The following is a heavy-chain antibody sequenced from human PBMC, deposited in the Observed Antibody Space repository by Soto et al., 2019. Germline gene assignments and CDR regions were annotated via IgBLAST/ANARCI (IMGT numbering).Heavy chain of an antibody. CDR2: IYWDDDK. Sequence: GSGPTLVNPTQTLTLTCTFSAFSLSTGGVGVGWIRQPPGKALEWLALIYWDDDKRYSPSLRSRLTITKDTSKNQVVLTMTNMDPVDTATYYCIQSRCGGDCLQSYASYYYYGMDVWGQGTTVTVS. V-gene: IGHV2-5*02. CDR1: AFSLSTGGVG. D-gene: IGHD2-21*02. CDR3: IQSRCGGDCLQSYASYYYYGMDV. J-gene: IGHJ6*02.